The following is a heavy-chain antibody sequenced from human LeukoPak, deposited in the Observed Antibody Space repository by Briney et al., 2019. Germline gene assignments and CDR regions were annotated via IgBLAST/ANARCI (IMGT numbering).Heavy chain of an antibody. V-gene: IGHV3-53*01. Sequence: GGSLRLSCAVSGFTVSSNYMSWVRQAPGKGLEWVSVIYSGGSTYYADSVKGRFTISRDNSENTLSLQMNSLRAEDTAVYYCAGHSSGYYSHIDNWGQGTLVTVSS. J-gene: IGHJ4*02. CDR2: IYSGGST. D-gene: IGHD3-22*01. CDR3: AGHSSGYYSHIDN. CDR1: GFTVSSNY.